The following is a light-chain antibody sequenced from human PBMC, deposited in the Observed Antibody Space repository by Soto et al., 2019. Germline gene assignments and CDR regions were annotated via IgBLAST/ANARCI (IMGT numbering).Light chain of an antibody. CDR1: SSDVGGYNY. V-gene: IGLV2-14*01. CDR2: EAS. Sequence: QSALTQPASVSSSHGQSITISSPGTSSDVGGYNYVSCYKEHPGKAPKLRIYEASNRPTGASIRFSSSKSGNTASLTISGLQAEDEADYYCSSYTSSTSLDVYGTWTKVTVL. J-gene: IGLJ1*01. CDR3: SSYTSSTSLDV.